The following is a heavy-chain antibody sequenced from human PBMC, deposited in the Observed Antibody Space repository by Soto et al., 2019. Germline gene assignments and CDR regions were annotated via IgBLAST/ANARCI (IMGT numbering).Heavy chain of an antibody. J-gene: IGHJ6*02. Sequence: QVQLQQWGAGLLRPSETLSLTCAIYGGSFSGYYWSWIRQPPGKGLEWIGEINQSGSATYNPSLTSRVTISVDRSTNQISLKMNSVTAADTAIYYCATDGDGRNYYSYGMDVWGQGTTVTVSS. CDR2: INQSGSA. V-gene: IGHV4-34*01. D-gene: IGHD3-10*01. CDR3: ATDGDGRNYYSYGMDV. CDR1: GGSFSGYY.